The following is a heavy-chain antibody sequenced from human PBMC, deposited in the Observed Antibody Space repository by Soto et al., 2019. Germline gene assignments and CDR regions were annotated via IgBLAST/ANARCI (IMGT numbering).Heavy chain of an antibody. CDR2: VSSTGDTT. CDR1: GFTFSNHA. CDR3: AKINSNRLDVFDF. J-gene: IGHJ3*01. D-gene: IGHD4-4*01. V-gene: IGHV3-23*01. Sequence: VQLLESGGGSGQLGGFLRLSCAASGFTFSNHAMAWVRQAPGKGLEWVSAVSSTGDTTYYADSVKGRFTIGRDNSRNTLYLQVADLRADDTAIYFCAKINSNRLDVFDFWGQGTMVTVSS.